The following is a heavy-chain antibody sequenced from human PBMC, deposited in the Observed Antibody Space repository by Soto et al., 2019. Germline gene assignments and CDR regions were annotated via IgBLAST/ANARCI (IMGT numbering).Heavy chain of an antibody. D-gene: IGHD3-22*01. Sequence: SETLSLTCTVSGGSNSSGGYYWSWIRPHPGKGLEWIGYIYYSGSTYYNPSLKSRVTISVDTSKNQFSLKLSSVTAADTAVYYCARDHRPKYYYDSSGYSYFDYWGQGTLVTVSS. J-gene: IGHJ4*02. CDR3: ARDHRPKYYYDSSGYSYFDY. V-gene: IGHV4-31*03. CDR2: IYYSGST. CDR1: GGSNSSGGYY.